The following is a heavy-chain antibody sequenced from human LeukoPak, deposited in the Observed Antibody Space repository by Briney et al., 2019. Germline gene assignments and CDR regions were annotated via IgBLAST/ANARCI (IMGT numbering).Heavy chain of an antibody. CDR2: INEDGSTT. D-gene: IGHD3-22*01. CDR1: GFTFSSNW. Sequence: PGGSLRLSCAASGFTFSSNWMHWVRQAPGKGLVWVSRINEDGSTTNYADSVKGRFTISRDNSKNTIYLHMDSLRAEDTAVYYCARDPMDYDSSGYYIDFWGQGTQVTVSS. CDR3: ARDPMDYDSSGYYIDF. V-gene: IGHV3-74*01. J-gene: IGHJ4*02.